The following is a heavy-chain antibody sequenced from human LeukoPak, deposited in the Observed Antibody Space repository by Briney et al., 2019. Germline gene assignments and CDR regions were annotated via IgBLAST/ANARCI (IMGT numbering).Heavy chain of an antibody. CDR3: ASGSYKDY. J-gene: IGHJ4*02. D-gene: IGHD1-26*01. Sequence: GGSLRLSCAASGFTVSNKYMTWVRQAPGKGLEWVSSISSSSSYIYYADSVKGRFTISRDNAKNSLYLQMNSLRAEDTAVYYCASGSYKDYWGQGTLVTVSS. CDR2: ISSSSSYI. V-gene: IGHV3-21*01. CDR1: GFTVSNKY.